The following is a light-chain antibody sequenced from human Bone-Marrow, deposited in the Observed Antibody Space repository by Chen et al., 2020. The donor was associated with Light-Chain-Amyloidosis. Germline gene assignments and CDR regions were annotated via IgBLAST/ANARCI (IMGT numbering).Light chain of an antibody. CDR2: EVT. CDR3: CSYAGDSTLL. Sequence: QSALTQPASVSGSPGQSITISCTGTSSNVGGLNLVSWYQQHPGKPPKLIFYEVTKRPSGVSNRFSAFKSGNTASLTISGLQTEDEADYYCCSYAGDSTLLFGGGTKLTVL. CDR1: SSNVGGLNL. J-gene: IGLJ2*01. V-gene: IGLV2-23*02.